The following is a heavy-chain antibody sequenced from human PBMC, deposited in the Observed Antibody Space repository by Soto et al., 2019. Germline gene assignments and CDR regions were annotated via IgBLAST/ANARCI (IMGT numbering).Heavy chain of an antibody. D-gene: IGHD3-10*01. Sequence: EVQLLESGGGLVQPGGSLRLSCAASGFTFSSYAMSWVRQAPGKGLEWVSGISNSGGSTYYADSVEGRFTIFRDNSKSTLYLQMNSLRAGDTAVYYCAKGHYLDFDYWGQGTLVTVSS. CDR1: GFTFSSYA. CDR3: AKGHYLDFDY. CDR2: ISNSGGST. V-gene: IGHV3-23*01. J-gene: IGHJ4*02.